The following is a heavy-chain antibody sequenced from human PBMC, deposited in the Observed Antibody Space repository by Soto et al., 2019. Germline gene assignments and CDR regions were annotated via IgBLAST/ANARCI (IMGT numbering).Heavy chain of an antibody. D-gene: IGHD3-10*01. CDR2: ISYDGSNK. V-gene: IGHV3-30*03. J-gene: IGHJ4*02. CDR3: VGGQYYFDY. Sequence: QVQLVESGGGVVQPGRSLRLSCAASGFPITTYGMHWVREGPGKGLEWVAVISYDGSNKYYADSVKGRFTISRDNSKNMLYLQMNSLRPEDTALYYCVGGQYYFDYRGQGTLVTVSS. CDR1: GFPITTYG.